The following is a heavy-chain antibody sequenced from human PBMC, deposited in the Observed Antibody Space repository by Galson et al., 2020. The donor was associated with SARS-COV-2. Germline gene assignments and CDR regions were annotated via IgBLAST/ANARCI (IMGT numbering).Heavy chain of an antibody. CDR2: IYYSGRT. Sequence: SETLSLTCTVSGDSMSSSDNYWGWIRQPPGQGLEWTGKIYYSGRTYYNPSLMSRVTMSIDTSKNQFSLRLTSVTAADTAVYYCARLSSSSWYWYFDLWGPGTLVTVSS. V-gene: IGHV4-39*01. J-gene: IGHJ2*01. D-gene: IGHD6-13*01. CDR3: ARLSSSSWYWYFDL. CDR1: GDSMSSSDNY.